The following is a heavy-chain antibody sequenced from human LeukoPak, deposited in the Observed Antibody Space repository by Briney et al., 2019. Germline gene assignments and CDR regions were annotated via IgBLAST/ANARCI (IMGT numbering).Heavy chain of an antibody. Sequence: GGSLRLSCAASGFTVSSNYMSWVRQAPGKGLEWVSVIFSVGGTYYADSVKGRFTISRDNSKNTLYLQMNSLRAEDTAAYYCAKVAGPHYDSSGYYLLPPYYFDYWGQGTLVTVSS. D-gene: IGHD3-22*01. V-gene: IGHV3-53*01. CDR3: AKVAGPHYDSSGYYLLPPYYFDY. CDR1: GFTVSSNY. J-gene: IGHJ4*02. CDR2: IFSVGGT.